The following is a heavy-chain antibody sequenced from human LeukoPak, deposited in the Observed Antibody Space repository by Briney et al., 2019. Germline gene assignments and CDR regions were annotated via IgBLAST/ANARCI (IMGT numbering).Heavy chain of an antibody. CDR1: GYTLTELS. J-gene: IGHJ4*02. V-gene: IGHV1-24*01. CDR2: FDPEDGET. Sequence: GASVKVSCKVSGYTLTELSMHWVRQAPGKGLEWMGGFDPEDGETIYAQKFQGSVTMTEATSTDTAYMELSSLRSEDTAVYYCATSGFLVPAAMGGSYFDYWGQGTLVTVSS. D-gene: IGHD2-2*01. CDR3: ATSGFLVPAAMGGSYFDY.